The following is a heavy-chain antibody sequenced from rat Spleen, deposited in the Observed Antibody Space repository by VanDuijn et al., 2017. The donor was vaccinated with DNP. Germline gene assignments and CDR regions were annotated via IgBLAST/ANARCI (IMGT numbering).Heavy chain of an antibody. V-gene: IGHV5S13*01. CDR1: EFTFSNYG. CDR2: ITSGGSNT. CDR3: ARHIYFDY. Sequence: EVQLVESGGGLVQPGRSLKLSCAASEFTFSNYGMAWVRQAPTKGLEWIATITSGGSNTYYPDSVKGRFTISRDNAKNTLYLQMDSLRSEDTATYYCARHIYFDYWGQGVMVTVSS. J-gene: IGHJ2*01.